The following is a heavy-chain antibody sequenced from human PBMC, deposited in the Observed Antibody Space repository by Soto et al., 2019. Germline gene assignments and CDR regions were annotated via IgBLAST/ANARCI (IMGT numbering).Heavy chain of an antibody. Sequence: QVQLQESGPGLVKPSETLSLTCTVSGDSITAYYLSWVRQPAGKGLDWIGRIFSSGSTKYNSSLTGRVPMSLDPAKNQFSLNLTSMTAADTAVYYCAKCVVRGVIHRFDPRGPGTEVTVSS. J-gene: IGHJ5*02. CDR1: GDSITAYY. D-gene: IGHD3-10*01. CDR3: AKCVVRGVIHRFDP. CDR2: IFSSGST. V-gene: IGHV4-4*07.